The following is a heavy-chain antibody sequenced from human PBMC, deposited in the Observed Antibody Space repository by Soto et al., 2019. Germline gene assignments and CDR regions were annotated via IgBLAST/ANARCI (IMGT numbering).Heavy chain of an antibody. CDR2: IYYSGST. CDR1: GGSVSSGSYY. Sequence: ASETLSLTCTVSGGSVSSGSYYWGWIRQPPGKGLEWIGYIYYSGSTNYNPSLKSRVTISVDTSKNQFSLKLSSVTAADTAVYFGSRSAIENGAGSYDLDYWGQGTLVTVYS. CDR3: SRSAIENGAGSYDLDY. V-gene: IGHV4-61*01. D-gene: IGHD3-3*01. J-gene: IGHJ4*02.